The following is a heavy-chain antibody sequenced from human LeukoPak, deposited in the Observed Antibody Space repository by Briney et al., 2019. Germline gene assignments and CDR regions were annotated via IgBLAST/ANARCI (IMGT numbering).Heavy chain of an antibody. CDR1: GGSIMVAAYS. J-gene: IGHJ3*02. CDR2: IYYSWRT. V-gene: IGHV4-30-2*01. D-gene: IGHD4-23*01. CDR3: ARGYGDTSGAFDI. Sequence: SETLSLTCTVSGGSIMVAAYSWSWIRQPPGKGLEWIGYIYYSWRTYYNPSLKSRVTISLDRSKNQFSLKLSSVTAADTAVYFSARGYGDTSGAFDIWGQGTLVTVSS.